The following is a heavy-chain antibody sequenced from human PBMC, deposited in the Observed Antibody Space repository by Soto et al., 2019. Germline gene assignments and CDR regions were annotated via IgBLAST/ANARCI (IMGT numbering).Heavy chain of an antibody. CDR2: ISSDGTNR. Sequence: GGSLRLSCAPSEFTFSNYAMHWVRLAPGKGLEWVAVISSDGTNRYIADSVKGRFTISRDNSKNTLYLQMNSLRAEDTALYYCTFSGGIAVAGVFDCWGQGTPVTVSS. D-gene: IGHD6-19*01. V-gene: IGHV3-30*14. CDR1: EFTFSNYA. CDR3: TFSGGIAVAGVFDC. J-gene: IGHJ4*02.